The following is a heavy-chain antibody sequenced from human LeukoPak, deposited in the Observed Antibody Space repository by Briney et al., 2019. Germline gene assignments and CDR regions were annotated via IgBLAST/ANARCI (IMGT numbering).Heavy chain of an antibody. CDR1: GFTFSNYA. V-gene: IGHV3-23*01. J-gene: IGHJ6*02. Sequence: GGSLRLPCAASGFTFSNYAMSWVRQAPGKGLEWVSGISGSGGSTYYADSVKGRFTISRENSKNTLYLQMNSLRAEDTAVYYCAKGRVGMDVWGQGTTVTVSS. CDR3: AKGRVGMDV. CDR2: ISGSGGST.